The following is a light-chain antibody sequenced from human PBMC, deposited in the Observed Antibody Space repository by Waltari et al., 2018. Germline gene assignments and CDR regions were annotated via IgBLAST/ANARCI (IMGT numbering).Light chain of an antibody. CDR2: GAS. CDR3: QQYYSTPFT. CDR1: RRFRHSSENKSQ. Sequence: RRFRHSSENKSQLGWYQKQSGQSPKLLIYGASARESGVPDRFSGSGSGTDFTLTISSLQTEDVAVYYCQQYYSTPFTFGPGTKVDIK. V-gene: IGKV4-1*01. J-gene: IGKJ3*01.